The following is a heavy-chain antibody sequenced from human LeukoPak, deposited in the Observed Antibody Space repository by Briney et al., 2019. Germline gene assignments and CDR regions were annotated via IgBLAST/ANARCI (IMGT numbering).Heavy chain of an antibody. D-gene: IGHD2-15*01. V-gene: IGHV4-34*01. Sequence: SETLSLTCAVYGGSFSGYYWSWIRQPPGKGLEWIWEINHSGSTNYNPSLKSRVTISVDTSKNQFSLKLSSVTAADTAVYYCARGDRVVAATRWFDPWGQGTLVTVSS. CDR3: ARGDRVVAATRWFDP. CDR1: GGSFSGYY. CDR2: INHSGST. J-gene: IGHJ5*02.